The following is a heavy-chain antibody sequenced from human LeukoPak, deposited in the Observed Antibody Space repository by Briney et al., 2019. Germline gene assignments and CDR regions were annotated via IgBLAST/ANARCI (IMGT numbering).Heavy chain of an antibody. CDR2: IIPILGIA. Sequence: SVKVSCKASGGTFSSYAISWVRQAPGQGLEWMGRIIPILGIANYAQKFQGRVTITADKSTTTAYMELSSLRPEDTAVYYCARARASGHNYGYRAFDIWGQGTMVTVSS. J-gene: IGHJ3*02. CDR1: GGTFSSYA. CDR3: ARARASGHNYGYRAFDI. V-gene: IGHV1-69*04. D-gene: IGHD5-18*01.